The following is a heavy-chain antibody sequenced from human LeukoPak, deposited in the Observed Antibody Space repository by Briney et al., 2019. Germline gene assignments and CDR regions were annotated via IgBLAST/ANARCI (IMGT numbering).Heavy chain of an antibody. CDR3: ARDSEVSSGWYPFDY. CDR1: GGSISTYY. CDR2: IYYSGST. V-gene: IGHV4-59*01. D-gene: IGHD6-19*01. Sequence: SETLSLTCTVSGGSISTYYWSWIRQPPGKGLEWIGYIYYSGSTNYNPSLKSRVTISLDTSKNQFSLKLSSVTAADTAVYYCARDSEVSSGWYPFDYWGQGTLVTVFS. J-gene: IGHJ4*02.